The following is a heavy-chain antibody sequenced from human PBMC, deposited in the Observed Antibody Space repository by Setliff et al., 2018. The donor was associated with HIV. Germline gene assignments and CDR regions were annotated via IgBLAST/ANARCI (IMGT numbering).Heavy chain of an antibody. V-gene: IGHV4-4*08. J-gene: IGHJ5*02. Sequence: SETLSLTCTVSGGSISSYSWSWIRQPPGKGLEWIGYIYTSGSTNYNPSLKSRVTISVDTSENQFSLKLTSVTAADPAMYFCARRTFGSGRIDPWGQGTLVTVSS. CDR1: GGSISSYS. CDR3: ARRTFGSGRIDP. CDR2: IYTSGST. D-gene: IGHD3-16*01.